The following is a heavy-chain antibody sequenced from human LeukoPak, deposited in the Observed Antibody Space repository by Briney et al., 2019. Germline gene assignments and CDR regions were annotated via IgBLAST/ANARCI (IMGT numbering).Heavy chain of an antibody. V-gene: IGHV1-18*01. J-gene: IGHJ4*02. Sequence: GASVKVSCKASGYTFTSYDINWVRQATGQGLEWMGWISAYNGNTDHAQKFQGRVTMTTDTSTNTVYMELRSLRSDDTAVYFRASTSMEVGATQFDYWGQGTLVTVSS. CDR2: ISAYNGNT. CDR3: ASTSMEVGATQFDY. CDR1: GYTFTSYD. D-gene: IGHD1-26*01.